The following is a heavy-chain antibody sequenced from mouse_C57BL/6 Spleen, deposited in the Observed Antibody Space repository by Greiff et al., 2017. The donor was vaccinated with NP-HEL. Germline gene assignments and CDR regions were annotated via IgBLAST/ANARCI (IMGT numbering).Heavy chain of an antibody. D-gene: IGHD2-4*01. V-gene: IGHV1-42*01. Sequence: VQLQQSGPELVKPGASVKISCKASGYSFTGYYMNWVKQSPEKSLEWIGEINPSTGGTTYNQKFKAKATLTVDKSSSTAYMQLKSLTSEDSAVYYCAGLRRFAYWGQGTLVTVSA. CDR1: GYSFTGYY. CDR3: AGLRRFAY. J-gene: IGHJ3*01. CDR2: INPSTGGT.